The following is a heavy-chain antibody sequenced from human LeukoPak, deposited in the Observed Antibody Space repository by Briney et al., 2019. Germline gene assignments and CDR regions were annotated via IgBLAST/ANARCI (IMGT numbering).Heavy chain of an antibody. J-gene: IGHJ5*02. Sequence: NPSQTLSLTCTVSGGSISSGGYYWSWIRQHPGKGLEWIGYIYYSGSTYYNPSLKSRVTISVDTSKNQFSLKLSSVTAADTAVYYRARVEGDYMYWFDPWGQGTLVTVSS. D-gene: IGHD4-17*01. CDR1: GGSISSGGYY. V-gene: IGHV4-31*03. CDR3: ARVEGDYMYWFDP. CDR2: IYYSGST.